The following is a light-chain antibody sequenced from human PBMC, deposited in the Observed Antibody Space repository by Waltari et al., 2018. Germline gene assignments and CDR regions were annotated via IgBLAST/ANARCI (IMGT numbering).Light chain of an antibody. Sequence: DIQMTQSPSTLSASVGDRVTITCRASQSISSWLAWYQQKPGKAPKLLIFKASTLKTGVPSRFSGGGSGTEFTLTISSLQPDDFATYYCQQYNTYSWLSFGGGTKVEIK. J-gene: IGKJ4*01. V-gene: IGKV1-5*03. CDR1: QSISSW. CDR2: KAS. CDR3: QQYNTYSWLS.